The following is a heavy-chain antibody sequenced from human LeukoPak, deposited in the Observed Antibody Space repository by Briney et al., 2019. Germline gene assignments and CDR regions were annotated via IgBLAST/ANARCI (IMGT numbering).Heavy chain of an antibody. CDR2: VSHSGIT. D-gene: IGHD2-2*01. J-gene: IGHJ4*02. Sequence: SETLSLACNVSGGSITAFYWNWIRQPPGKGLEWIGEVSHSGITSYNPSLKSRVTLSVDTSKNQFSLRLASVTAADTAVYYCARGAYCTSINCYGFDYWGQGTQVTASS. CDR1: GGSITAFY. CDR3: ARGAYCTSINCYGFDY. V-gene: IGHV4-34*01.